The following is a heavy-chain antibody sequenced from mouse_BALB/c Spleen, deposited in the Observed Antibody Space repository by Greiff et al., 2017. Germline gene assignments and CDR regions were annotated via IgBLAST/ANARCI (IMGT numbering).Heavy chain of an antibody. J-gene: IGHJ2*01. V-gene: IGHV5-6-5*01. CDR1: GFTFSSYA. CDR2: ISSGGST. D-gene: IGHD2-4*01. CDR3: ASSMITTEYYFDY. Sequence: EVQLQESGGGLVKPGGSLKLSCAASGFTFSSYAMSWVRQTPEKRLEWVASISSGGSTYYPDSVKGRFTISRDNARNILYLQMSSLRSEDTAMYYCASSMITTEYYFDYWGQGTTLTVSS.